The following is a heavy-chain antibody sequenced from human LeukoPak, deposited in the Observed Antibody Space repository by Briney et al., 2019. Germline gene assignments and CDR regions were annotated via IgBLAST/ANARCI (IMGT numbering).Heavy chain of an antibody. J-gene: IGHJ3*02. V-gene: IGHV4-31*03. CDR1: GGSISSGGYY. Sequence: SETLSLTCTVSGGSISSGGYYWSWIRQHPGKGLEWIGYIYYSGSTYYNPSLKSRVTISVDTSKNQFSLKLSSVTAADTAVYYCARRPSSPRAFGIWGQGTMVTVSS. D-gene: IGHD2/OR15-2a*01. CDR2: IYYSGST. CDR3: ARRPSSPRAFGI.